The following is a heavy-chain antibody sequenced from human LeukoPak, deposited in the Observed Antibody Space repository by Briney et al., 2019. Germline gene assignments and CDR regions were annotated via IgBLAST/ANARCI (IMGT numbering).Heavy chain of an antibody. Sequence: PGGSLRLSCAASGFTLSSEWMHWVRQAPGKGVVWVPRMYSDGGRTNYADSVKGRFTISSDNAENTLYLELSSLRAEDTAVYYCTRSGAGGAFDIWGQGTMVGVSS. J-gene: IGHJ3*02. CDR1: GFTLSSEW. V-gene: IGHV3-74*01. CDR3: TRSGAGGAFDI. CDR2: MYSDGGRT. D-gene: IGHD3-10*01.